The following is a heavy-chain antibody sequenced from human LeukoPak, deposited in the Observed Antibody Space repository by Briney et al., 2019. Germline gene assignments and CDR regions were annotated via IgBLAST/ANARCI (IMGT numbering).Heavy chain of an antibody. CDR2: ISYDGSNK. V-gene: IGHV3-30*18. CDR3: AKTELFGVVIMDDY. CDR1: GFTFSSYG. D-gene: IGHD3-3*01. J-gene: IGHJ4*02. Sequence: GGSLRLSCAASGFTFSSYGMHWVRQAPGKGLEWVAVISYDGSNKYYADSVKGRFTISRDNSKNTLYLQMNSLRAEDTAVYYCAKTELFGVVIMDDYWGQGTLVTVSS.